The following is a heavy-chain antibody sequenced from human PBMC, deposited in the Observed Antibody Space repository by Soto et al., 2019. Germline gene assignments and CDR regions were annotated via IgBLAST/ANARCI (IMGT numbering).Heavy chain of an antibody. CDR1: GFTFGNAW. D-gene: IGHD5-18*01. Sequence: EVQLVESGGGLVKPGGSLRLSCAASGFTFGNAWMNWVRQTPGKGLEWVGRIKSKSDGGTADYAAPVKGRFTISRDDSKNALYLQMNSLKTEDTAVYYCTTDRGHMYDFDYWGQGTLVPFSS. CDR2: IKSKSDGGTA. V-gene: IGHV3-15*01. J-gene: IGHJ4*02. CDR3: TTDRGHMYDFDY.